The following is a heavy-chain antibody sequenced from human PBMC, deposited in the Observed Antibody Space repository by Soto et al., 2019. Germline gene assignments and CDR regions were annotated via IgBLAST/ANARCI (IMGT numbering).Heavy chain of an antibody. CDR1: GGTISSGDYW. CDR2: IHHSGIT. Sequence: SETLSLTCTVSGGTISSGDYWWSWVRQPPGKGLEWIGEIHHSGITNYIQSVRSRVTMSVDKSSNQVSLELTSVAAADTAVYYCARGISYRWVYWGQGILVTVSS. CDR3: ARGISYRWVY. V-gene: IGHV4-4*02. J-gene: IGHJ4*02. D-gene: IGHD3-16*02.